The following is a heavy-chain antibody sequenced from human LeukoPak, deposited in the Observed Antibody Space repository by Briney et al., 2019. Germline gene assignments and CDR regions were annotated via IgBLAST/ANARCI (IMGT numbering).Heavy chain of an antibody. CDR2: IWYDGSNK. CDR1: GFTFSSYG. D-gene: IGHD2-2*01. Sequence: GGSLRLSCAASGFTFSSYGTHWVRQAPGKGLEWVAVIWYDGSNKYYADSVKGRFTISRDNSKNTLYLQMNSLRAEDTAVYYCAREGRCSSTSCYDYYYGMDVWGQGTTVTVSS. CDR3: AREGRCSSTSCYDYYYGMDV. J-gene: IGHJ6*02. V-gene: IGHV3-33*01.